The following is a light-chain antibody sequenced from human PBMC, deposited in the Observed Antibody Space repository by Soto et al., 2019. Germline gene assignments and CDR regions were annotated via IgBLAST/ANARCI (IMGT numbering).Light chain of an antibody. CDR3: ETWDSNTRV. J-gene: IGLJ2*01. CDR1: SGHSSYI. Sequence: QPVLTQSSSASASLGSSVKLTCTLSSGHSSYIIAWHQQQPGKAPRYLMKLEGSRSYNKGSGVPDRFSGSSSGADRYLTISNLKFEDEADYYCETWDSNTRVFGGGTKLTVL. V-gene: IGLV4-60*02. CDR2: LEGSRSY.